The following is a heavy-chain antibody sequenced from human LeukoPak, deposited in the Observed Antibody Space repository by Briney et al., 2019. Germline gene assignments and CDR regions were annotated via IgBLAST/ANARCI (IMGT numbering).Heavy chain of an antibody. V-gene: IGHV3-30*04. J-gene: IGHJ5*02. CDR2: ISYDGSNK. CDR1: GFTFSSYA. D-gene: IGHD4-23*01. CDR3: AREYGGTPGGNWFDP. Sequence: GGSLRLSCAASGFTFSSYAMHWVRQAPGKGLEWVAVISYDGSNKYYADSVKGRFTISRDNSKNTLYLQMNSLRAEDTAVYYCAREYGGTPGGNWFDPWGQGTLVTVSS.